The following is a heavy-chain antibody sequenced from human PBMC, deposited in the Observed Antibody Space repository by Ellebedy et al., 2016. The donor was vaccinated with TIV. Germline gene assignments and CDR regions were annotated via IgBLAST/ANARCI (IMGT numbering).Heavy chain of an antibody. J-gene: IGHJ4*02. CDR1: GYTFTSYV. CDR2: INTNTGNP. D-gene: IGHD2-8*01. Sequence: ASVKVSCKASGYTFTSYVMHWVRQAPGQGLEWMGLINTNTGNPTYAQDFTGRFVFSLDTSVSTAYLQISSLKAEDTAVYYCVRVGCTNGVCPTDYWGQGTLVTVSS. V-gene: IGHV7-4-1*02. CDR3: VRVGCTNGVCPTDY.